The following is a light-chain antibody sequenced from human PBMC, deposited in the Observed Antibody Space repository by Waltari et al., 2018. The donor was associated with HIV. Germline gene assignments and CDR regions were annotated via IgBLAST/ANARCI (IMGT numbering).Light chain of an antibody. CDR3: ASWDDGLRGHV. Sequence: QPVLTQPLSASETPGQSLNISCSGGNSNIGSNFVSSYQHVTNIATKLIVYRNDQRPSGVSDRFSGSRSGTSASLVISRLRAEDEAHYYCASWDDGLRGHVFGRGTTVFV. CDR1: NSNIGSNF. J-gene: IGLJ1*01. V-gene: IGLV1-47*01. CDR2: RND.